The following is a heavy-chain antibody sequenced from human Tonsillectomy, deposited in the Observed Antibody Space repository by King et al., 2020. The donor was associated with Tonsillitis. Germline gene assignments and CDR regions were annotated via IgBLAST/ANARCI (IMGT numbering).Heavy chain of an antibody. V-gene: IGHV3-33*01. Sequence: VQLVESGGGVVQPGRSLRLSCAASGFTFSSYGMHWVRQAPGKVLEWVAVILYVGSNKYYADSVKGRFTISRDNSKNTLYLQMNSLRAEDTAFYYCASEGPAYCGGDCYSRYFDYWGQGTLVTVSS. CDR2: ILYVGSNK. CDR3: ASEGPAYCGGDCYSRYFDY. CDR1: GFTFSSYG. D-gene: IGHD2-21*01. J-gene: IGHJ4*02.